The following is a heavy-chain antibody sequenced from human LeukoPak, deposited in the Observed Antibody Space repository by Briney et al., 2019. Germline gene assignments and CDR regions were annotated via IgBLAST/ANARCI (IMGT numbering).Heavy chain of an antibody. Sequence: GGSLRLSCAASGFTFSSYGMHWVRQAPGKGLEWVAFIRYDGSNKYYADSVKGRFTISRDNSKNTLYLQMNSLRAEDTAVYYCAKGFVRSSGWYYFDYWGQGTLVTVSS. CDR2: IRYDGSNK. CDR1: GFTFSSYG. D-gene: IGHD6-19*01. V-gene: IGHV3-30*02. CDR3: AKGFVRSSGWYYFDY. J-gene: IGHJ4*02.